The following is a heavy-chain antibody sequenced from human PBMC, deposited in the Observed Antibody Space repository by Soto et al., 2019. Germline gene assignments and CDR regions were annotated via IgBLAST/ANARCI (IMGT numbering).Heavy chain of an antibody. CDR2: IKSKTDGGTT. Sequence: PGGSLRLSCAASGFTFSNAWMSWVRQAPGKGLEWVGRIKSKTDGGTTDYAAPVKGRFTISRDDSKNTLYLQMNSLKTEDTAVYYCTRRMNYAGPSGSYPTFGYWGQGTLVTVSS. CDR3: TRRMNYAGPSGSYPTFGY. J-gene: IGHJ4*02. D-gene: IGHD1-26*01. CDR1: GFTFSNAW. V-gene: IGHV3-15*01.